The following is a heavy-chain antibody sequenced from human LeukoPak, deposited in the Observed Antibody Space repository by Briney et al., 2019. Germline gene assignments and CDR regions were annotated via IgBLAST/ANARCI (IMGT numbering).Heavy chain of an antibody. D-gene: IGHD2-8*01. J-gene: IGHJ3*02. CDR3: TTVGMVYAQDAFDI. CDR1: GFTFSNAW. Sequence: GGSLRLSCAASGFTFSNAWMSWVRRAPGKGLEWVGRIKSKTDGGTTDYAAPVKGRFTISRDDSKNTLYLQMNSLKTEDTAVYYCTTVGMVYAQDAFDIWGQGTMVTVSS. CDR2: IKSKTDGGTT. V-gene: IGHV3-15*01.